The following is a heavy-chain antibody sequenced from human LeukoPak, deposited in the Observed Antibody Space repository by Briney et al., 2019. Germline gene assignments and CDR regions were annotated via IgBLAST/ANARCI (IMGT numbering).Heavy chain of an antibody. J-gene: IGHJ3*01. CDR3: ARMAVSYYYDSSTYSPVAFDV. CDR2: IFHSGSI. Sequence: SETLSLTCNVSGYSISSGFYWGWIPQSPGEGLEWIATIFHSGSIFYNPSLKGRVSLSVDTSQNQFSLELNSVTAADTAVYYCARMAVSYYYDSSTYSPVAFDVWGQGTMVTVSS. CDR1: GYSISSGFY. V-gene: IGHV4-38-2*02. D-gene: IGHD3-22*01.